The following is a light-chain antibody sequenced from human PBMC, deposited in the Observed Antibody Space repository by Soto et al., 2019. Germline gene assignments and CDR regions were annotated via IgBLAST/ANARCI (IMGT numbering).Light chain of an antibody. J-gene: IGLJ2*01. CDR2: DVT. Sequence: QSALTQPPSVSGSPGQSVTISCTGTSSDVGNYNFVSWYQHHPGKAPKLMIYDVTKRPSGVPDRFSGSKSGNTASLTISGLQAEDEADYYCCSYAGSYTLVFGAGTKLTVL. CDR1: SSDVGNYNF. CDR3: CSYAGSYTLV. V-gene: IGLV2-11*01.